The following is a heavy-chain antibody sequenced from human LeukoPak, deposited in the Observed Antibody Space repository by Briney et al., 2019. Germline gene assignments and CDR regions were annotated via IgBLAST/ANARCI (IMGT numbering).Heavy chain of an antibody. CDR1: GFTFSSYY. V-gene: IGHV3-7*03. Sequence: GGSLRLSCVGSGFTFSSYYMNWVRQAPGKGLEWVANIKPDGSEKYYEDSVKGRFTVSRDNAKNSLYLQMNSLRVEDTAVYYCARDPGWGALDYWGQGALVIVSS. D-gene: IGHD3-16*01. CDR3: ARDPGWGALDY. J-gene: IGHJ4*02. CDR2: IKPDGSEK.